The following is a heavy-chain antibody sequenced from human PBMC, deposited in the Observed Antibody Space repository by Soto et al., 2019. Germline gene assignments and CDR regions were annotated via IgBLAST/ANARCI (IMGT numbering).Heavy chain of an antibody. V-gene: IGHV3-23*01. J-gene: IGHJ4*02. Sequence: PGVSLRLSCAVSGFSFSSYWMSWVRQAPGRGLEWVSTISASAGSAYYTDSVKGRFVISRDNSNNTLYLQMNSLRAEDTAIYYCAKATPNKGAAYSSSRGWLFFLAFWGQGILVTVSS. CDR2: ISASAGSA. CDR1: GFSFSSYW. D-gene: IGHD6-13*01. CDR3: AKATPNKGAAYSSSRGWLFFLAF.